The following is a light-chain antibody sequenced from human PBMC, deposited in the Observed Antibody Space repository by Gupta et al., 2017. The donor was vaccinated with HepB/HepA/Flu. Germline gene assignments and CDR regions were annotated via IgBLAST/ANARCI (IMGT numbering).Light chain of an antibody. CDR2: DVI. CDR1: SSEVGGYNY. Sequence: QSALTQPASVSGSPGQSITISCTGTSSEVGGYNYVSWYQQHPGRAPKLMIYDVINRPSGVSNRFSGSKSGNTASLTISGLQAEDEADYYCSSYTSSSTYVFGTGTKVTVL. V-gene: IGLV2-14*03. J-gene: IGLJ1*01. CDR3: SSYTSSSTYV.